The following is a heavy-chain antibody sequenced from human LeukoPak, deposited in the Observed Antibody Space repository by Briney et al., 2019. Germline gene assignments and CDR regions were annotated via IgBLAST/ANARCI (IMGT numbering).Heavy chain of an antibody. CDR1: GYTFTSDG. D-gene: IGHD3-22*01. CDR2: ISAYNGNT. Sequence: ASVKVSCKASGYTFTSDGISWVRQAPGQGLEWMGWISAYNGNTNYAQKLQGRVTMTTDTSTSTAYMELRSLRSDDTAVYYCARDYYDSSGYHNWFNPWGQGTLVTVSS. J-gene: IGHJ5*02. CDR3: ARDYYDSSGYHNWFNP. V-gene: IGHV1-18*01.